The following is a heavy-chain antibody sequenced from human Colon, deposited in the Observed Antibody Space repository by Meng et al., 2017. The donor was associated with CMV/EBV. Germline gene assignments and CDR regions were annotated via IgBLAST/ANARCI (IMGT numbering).Heavy chain of an antibody. V-gene: IGHV1-2*02. CDR1: GYTFAAYF. Sequence: ASVKVSCKASGYTFAAYFVHWVRQAPGQGLEWMGWLTPNSGATNYVQKFKGRVTMTSDTSISTAYLELASLTSDDTALYFCVRTHFGGGTCYSPDDAFDVWGQGTMVTVSS. CDR2: LTPNSGAT. CDR3: VRTHFGGGTCYSPDDAFDV. D-gene: IGHD2-21*02. J-gene: IGHJ3*01.